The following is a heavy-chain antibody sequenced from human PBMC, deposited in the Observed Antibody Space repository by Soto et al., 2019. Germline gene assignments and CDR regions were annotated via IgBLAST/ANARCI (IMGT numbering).Heavy chain of an antibody. Sequence: SVKVSCKASGYTFTSYGISWVRQAPGQGLEWMGWIIPIFGTANYAQKFQGRVTITADKSTSTAYMELGSLRSEDTAVYYCARDTSFYFDYWGQGTRVTVSS. CDR1: GYTFTSYG. V-gene: IGHV1-69*06. CDR2: IIPIFGTA. J-gene: IGHJ4*02. CDR3: ARDTSFYFDY. D-gene: IGHD2-2*01.